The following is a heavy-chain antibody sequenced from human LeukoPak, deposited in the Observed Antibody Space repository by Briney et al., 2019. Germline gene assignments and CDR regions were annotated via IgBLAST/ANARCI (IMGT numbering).Heavy chain of an antibody. CDR1: GGSISSYY. CDR2: IYYSGST. V-gene: IGHV4-59*01. D-gene: IGHD2-2*01. CDR3: ARYSTSWDY. J-gene: IGHJ4*02. Sequence: PSETLSLTCTVSGGSISSYYWSWIRQPPGKGLEWIGCIYYSGSTNYNPSLKSRVAISVDTSKNQFSLKLTSVTAADTAVYYCARYSTSWDYWGQGTLVTVSS.